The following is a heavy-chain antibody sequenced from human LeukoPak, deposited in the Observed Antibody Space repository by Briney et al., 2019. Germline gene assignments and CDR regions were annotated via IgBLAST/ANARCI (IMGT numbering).Heavy chain of an antibody. V-gene: IGHV1-69*01. J-gene: IGHJ5*02. D-gene: IGHD2-2*01. CDR1: GGTFSSYA. Sequence: GSSVNVSCKASGGTFSSYAISWVRQAPGQGLEWMGGIIPIFGTANYAQKFQGRVTITADESTSTAYMELSSLRSEDTAVYYCARQYQPLINWFDPWGQGTLVTVSS. CDR2: IIPIFGTA. CDR3: ARQYQPLINWFDP.